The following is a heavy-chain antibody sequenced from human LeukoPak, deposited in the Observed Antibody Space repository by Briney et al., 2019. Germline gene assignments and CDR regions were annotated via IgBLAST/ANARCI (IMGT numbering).Heavy chain of an antibody. J-gene: IGHJ3*02. CDR3: AKDDLGYCSSCALDI. CDR2: INTEGSST. CDR1: GFTFSSYW. Sequence: GGSLRLSCAASGFTFSSYWMHWVRHAPGKGLVWVSRINTEGSSTSYADSVKGRFTISRDNSKNTLYLQMNSLRAEDTAVYYCAKDDLGYCSSCALDIWGQGTMVTVSS. V-gene: IGHV3-74*01. D-gene: IGHD2-2*01.